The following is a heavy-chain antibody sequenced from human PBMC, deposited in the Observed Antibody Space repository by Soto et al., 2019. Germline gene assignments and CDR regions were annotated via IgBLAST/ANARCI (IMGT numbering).Heavy chain of an antibody. J-gene: IGHJ6*02. CDR3: ARAYSSSWPGYYYYGMDV. CDR2: IYYSGST. D-gene: IGHD6-13*01. V-gene: IGHV4-59*01. CDR1: GGSISSYY. Sequence: WETLSLTCTVSGGSISSYYWSWIRQPPGKGLEWIGYIYYSGSTNYNPSLKSRVTISVDTSKNQFSLKLSSVTAADTAVYYCARAYSSSWPGYYYYGMDVWGQGTTVTVSS.